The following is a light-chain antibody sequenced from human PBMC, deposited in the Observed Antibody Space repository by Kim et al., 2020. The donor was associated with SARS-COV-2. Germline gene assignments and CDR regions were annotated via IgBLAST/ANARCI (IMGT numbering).Light chain of an antibody. V-gene: IGLV2-14*01. CDR2: DVT. Sequence: QSALTQPASVSGSPGQTVTISCTGTSSDVGGQIYVSWYQQHPDKAPKLMIYDVTKRPPGVSDRFSGSKSGNTASLTISGLQSEDDADYYCSSSTSANTYLFGTGTRSPS. CDR1: SSDVGGQIY. CDR3: SSSTSANTYL. J-gene: IGLJ1*01.